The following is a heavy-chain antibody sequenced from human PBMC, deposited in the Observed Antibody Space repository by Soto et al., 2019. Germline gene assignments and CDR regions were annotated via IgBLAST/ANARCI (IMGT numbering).Heavy chain of an antibody. CDR2: ISPFGGAT. CDR3: AKGRGGKTVANFGMDV. J-gene: IGHJ6*02. D-gene: IGHD3-16*01. V-gene: IGHV1-46*01. Sequence: QVRLVQSGAEVRKTGASVKVSCKASGDSVSNDYLHWVRQAPGQGFEWLGLISPFGGATAYAQRFKGRVTVTMDKYSTTFYLELSSLRSDDTAVYYCAKGRGGKTVANFGMDVWGQGVTVTVSS. CDR1: GDSVSNDY.